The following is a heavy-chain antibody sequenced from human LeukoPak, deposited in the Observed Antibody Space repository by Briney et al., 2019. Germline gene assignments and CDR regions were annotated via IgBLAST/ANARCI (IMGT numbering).Heavy chain of an antibody. CDR1: GYTFTSYD. J-gene: IGHJ4*02. CDR2: MNPNSGNT. D-gene: IGHD3-22*01. V-gene: IGHV1-8*01. Sequence: ASVKVSCKASGYTFTSYDINWVRQATGQGLGWRGWMNPNSGNTGYAQKFQGRVTMTRNTSISTAYMELSSLRSEDTAVYYCARGAYYYDSSGFKFDYWGQGTLVTVSS. CDR3: ARGAYYYDSSGFKFDY.